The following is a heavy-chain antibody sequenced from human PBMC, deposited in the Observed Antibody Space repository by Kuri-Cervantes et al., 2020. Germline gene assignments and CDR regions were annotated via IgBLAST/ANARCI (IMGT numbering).Heavy chain of an antibody. J-gene: IGHJ4*02. CDR3: ASETLYYYDSSGYHN. CDR2: IYSGGST. Sequence: GESLKISCAASGFTVSSNYMSWVRQAPGKGLEWVSVIYSGGSTYYADSVKGRFTISRDNSKNTLYLQMNSLRAEDTAVYYCASETLYYYDSSGYHNWGQGTLVTVSS. D-gene: IGHD3-22*01. CDR1: GFTVSSNY. V-gene: IGHV3-53*01.